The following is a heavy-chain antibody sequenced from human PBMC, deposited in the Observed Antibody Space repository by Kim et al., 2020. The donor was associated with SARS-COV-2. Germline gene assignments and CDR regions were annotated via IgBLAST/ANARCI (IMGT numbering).Heavy chain of an antibody. CDR2: ISYDGSDK. CDR1: GFTFSLYA. CDR3: ARDQIEGVHEFYFAMDV. D-gene: IGHD3-16*01. Sequence: GSLRLSCAASGFTFSLYAIHWVRHAPGKGLEWVAVISYDGSDKRYADSVKGRFTMSRDNSENTVYLQMNSLRGEDTAVYYCARDQIEGVHEFYFAMDVWGQGTTVTVSS. J-gene: IGHJ6*02. V-gene: IGHV3-30-3*01.